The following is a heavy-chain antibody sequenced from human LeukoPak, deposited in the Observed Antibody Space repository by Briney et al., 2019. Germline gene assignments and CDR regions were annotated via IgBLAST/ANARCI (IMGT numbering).Heavy chain of an antibody. D-gene: IGHD3-22*01. J-gene: IGHJ5*02. CDR2: ISSSSSYI. Sequence: GGSLRLSCAASGFTFSSYSMNWVRQAPGKGLEWVSSISSSSSYIYYADSVKGRFTISRDNSKNTLYLQMNSLRAEDTAVYYCARGPSTVVVRGNSPPLPNWFDPWGQGTLVTVSS. V-gene: IGHV3-21*04. CDR3: ARGPSTVVVRGNSPPLPNWFDP. CDR1: GFTFSSYS.